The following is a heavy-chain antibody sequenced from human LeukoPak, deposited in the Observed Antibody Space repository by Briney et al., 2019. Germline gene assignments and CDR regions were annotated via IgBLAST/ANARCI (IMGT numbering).Heavy chain of an antibody. CDR2: IYYSGST. Sequence: PSETLSLTCTVSGGSISSGGYYWSWIRQHPGKGLEWIGYIYYSGSTYYSPSLKSRVTISVDTSKNQFSLKLSSVTAADTAVYYCARGELLNDSFDYWGQGTLVTVSS. D-gene: IGHD1-1*01. CDR3: ARGELLNDSFDY. CDR1: GGSISSGGYY. V-gene: IGHV4-31*03. J-gene: IGHJ4*02.